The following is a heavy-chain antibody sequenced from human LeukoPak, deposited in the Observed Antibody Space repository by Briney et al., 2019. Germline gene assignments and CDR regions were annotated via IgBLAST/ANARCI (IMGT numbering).Heavy chain of an antibody. J-gene: IGHJ6*02. Sequence: ASVKASCKASGYPLTSYYMHWVRQAPGQGLEWMGIINPSDRSISYAQKFQGRVTMSTDTSTSTAYMEMRSLRSDDTAVYYCAREVGAGCSGGSCPLYYYYGMDVWGQGTTVTVSS. D-gene: IGHD2-15*01. CDR1: GYPLTSYY. V-gene: IGHV1-46*01. CDR2: INPSDRSI. CDR3: AREVGAGCSGGSCPLYYYYGMDV.